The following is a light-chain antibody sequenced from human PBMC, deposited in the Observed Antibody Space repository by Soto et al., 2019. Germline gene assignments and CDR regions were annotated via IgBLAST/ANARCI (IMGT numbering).Light chain of an antibody. V-gene: IGLV1-44*01. CDR1: SSNIGSNT. CDR2: SNN. J-gene: IGLJ3*02. CDR3: ATWDNSLDAQV. Sequence: QSVLTQAPSASGTPGQRVTISCSGSSSNIGSNTVTWYQQRPGTAPKLLIYSNNQRPSGVPDRFSGSKSGTSASLAISGLQSEDEADYYCATWDNSLDAQVFGGGTKLTVL.